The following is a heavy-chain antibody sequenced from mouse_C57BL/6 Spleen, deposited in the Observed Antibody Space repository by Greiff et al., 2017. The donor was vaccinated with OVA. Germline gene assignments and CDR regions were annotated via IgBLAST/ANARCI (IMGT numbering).Heavy chain of an antibody. J-gene: IGHJ2*01. CDR1: GFTFTDYY. Sequence: DVKLQESGGGLVQPGGSLSLSCAASGFTFTDYYMSWVRQPPGKALEWLGFIRNKANGYTTEYSASVKGRFTISRDNSQSILYLQMNALRAEDSATYYCARYDYDGYYFDYWGQGTTLTVSS. CDR3: ARYDYDGYYFDY. V-gene: IGHV7-3*01. CDR2: IRNKANGYTT. D-gene: IGHD2-4*01.